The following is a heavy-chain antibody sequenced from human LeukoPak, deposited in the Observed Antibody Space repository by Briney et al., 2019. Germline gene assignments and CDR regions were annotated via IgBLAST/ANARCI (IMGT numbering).Heavy chain of an antibody. CDR3: ATSLPGFGEALNH. CDR1: LFNLNTYW. Sequence: GGSLRLSCAAALFNLNTYWMTWARQAPGKGLEWVANIKEDGSEKKYVDSVKYRFTLSSDNAKNSLYLNISTLRDEDTAVYYSATSLPGFGEALNHWGHGTVVTVSS. D-gene: IGHD3-3*02. CDR2: IKEDGSEK. J-gene: IGHJ4*01. V-gene: IGHV3-7*01.